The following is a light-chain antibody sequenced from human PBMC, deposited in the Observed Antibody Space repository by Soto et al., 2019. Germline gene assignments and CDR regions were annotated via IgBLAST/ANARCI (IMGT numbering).Light chain of an antibody. V-gene: IGKV3-20*01. J-gene: IGKJ4*01. CDR1: QHVTTTY. CDR2: GAS. Sequence: IVLTQSPATLSLSPGERATLSCTASQHVTTTYIAWYQQKFGQAPRLLIYGASTRATGTPDRFTGGGFGTDFTLTISRVEPEDFAVYYCQKYDSSFTFGGGPNVDIK. CDR3: QKYDSSFT.